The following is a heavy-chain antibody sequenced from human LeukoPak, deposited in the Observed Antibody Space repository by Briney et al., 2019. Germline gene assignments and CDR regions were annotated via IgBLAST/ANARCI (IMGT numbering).Heavy chain of an antibody. V-gene: IGHV3-23*01. CDR1: GFTFSNFD. CDR3: ARDYGGSSPFDY. CDR2: ISGMGERT. D-gene: IGHD4-23*01. Sequence: GGSLRLSCAASGFTFSNFDMSWVRQAPGKGLEWVSIISGMGERTYYADSVKGRFTISRDNSKNTLYLQMNSLRAEDTAVYYCARDYGGSSPFDYWGQGTLVTVSS. J-gene: IGHJ4*02.